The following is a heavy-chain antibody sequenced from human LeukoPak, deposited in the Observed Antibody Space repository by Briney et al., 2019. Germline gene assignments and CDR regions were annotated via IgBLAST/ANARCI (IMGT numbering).Heavy chain of an antibody. J-gene: IGHJ4*02. CDR3: ARAPDILTSYLDY. D-gene: IGHD3-9*01. V-gene: IGHV3-30-3*01. Sequence: GGSLRLSCAASGFTFSSYAMHWVRQAPGKGLEWVAVISYDGSNKYYADSVKGRFTISRDNSKNTLYLQMNSLRAEDTAVYYCARAPDILTSYLDYWGQGTLVTVSS. CDR1: GFTFSSYA. CDR2: ISYDGSNK.